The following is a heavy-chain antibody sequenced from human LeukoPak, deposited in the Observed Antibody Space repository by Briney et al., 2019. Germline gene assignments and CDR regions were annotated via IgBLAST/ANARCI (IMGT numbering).Heavy chain of an antibody. D-gene: IGHD1-26*01. Sequence: GSSVKVSCKASGYTFTNYGINWVRQAPGQGLEWMEWISAYNGNTNYAQKLQGRVTMTTDTSTSTAYMELRSLRSDDTAVYYCARDLDQYSGRFGGFGHDFWGQGTLVTVSS. CDR1: GYTFTNYG. V-gene: IGHV1-18*01. CDR2: ISAYNGNT. J-gene: IGHJ4*02. CDR3: ARDLDQYSGRFGGFGHDF.